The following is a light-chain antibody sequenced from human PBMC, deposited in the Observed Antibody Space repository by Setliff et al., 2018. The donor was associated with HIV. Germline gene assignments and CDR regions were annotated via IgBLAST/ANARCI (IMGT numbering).Light chain of an antibody. V-gene: IGLV2-23*01. CDR1: SGDVGRYNL. CDR3: CSNTGSNTYV. Sequence: QSVLTQPASVSGSPGQSITISCTGTSGDVGRYNLVSWYQQQPGKPPKLMIYQASKRPSGVSNRFSGPKSGNTASLTISGLQAEDEADCYCCSNTGSNTYVFGTGTKVTVL. CDR2: QAS. J-gene: IGLJ1*01.